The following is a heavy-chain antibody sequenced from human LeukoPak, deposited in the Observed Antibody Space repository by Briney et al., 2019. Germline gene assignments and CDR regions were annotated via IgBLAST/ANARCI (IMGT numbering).Heavy chain of an antibody. Sequence: GGSLRLSCAVSGFTDSDNYTSWVRQAPGKGLEWVSVMYSGGDTYYADSVKGRFTFSRDISKNTLYLQMNGLRTEDTAMYYCARDAPQVPAAGVLASWGQGTLVTVSS. CDR1: GFTDSDNY. J-gene: IGHJ5*02. V-gene: IGHV3-53*01. CDR3: ARDAPQVPAAGVLAS. D-gene: IGHD6-13*01. CDR2: MYSGGDT.